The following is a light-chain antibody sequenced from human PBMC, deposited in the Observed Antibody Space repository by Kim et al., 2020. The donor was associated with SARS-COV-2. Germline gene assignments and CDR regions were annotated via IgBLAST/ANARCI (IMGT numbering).Light chain of an antibody. CDR2: DAS. CDR3: QQYASSPTT. J-gene: IGKJ4*01. V-gene: IGKV3-20*01. CDR1: QTVSTSY. Sequence: PGERATLSCRASQTVSTSYLAWYQQKPGQAPRLLINDASRRATGIPDRFSGSGSGTDFTLTISRLEPEDFAVYYCQQYASSPTTFGGGTKVEIK.